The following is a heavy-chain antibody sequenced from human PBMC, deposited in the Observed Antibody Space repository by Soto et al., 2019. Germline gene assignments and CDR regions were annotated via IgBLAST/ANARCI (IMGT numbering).Heavy chain of an antibody. CDR1: GFTFSSYG. J-gene: IGHJ4*02. D-gene: IGHD5-12*01. Sequence: PGGFLRLSCAASGFTFSSYGMPWGPQAPGKGLEWVAVISYDGSNKYYADSVKGRFTISRDNSKNTLYLQMNSPRAEDKAVYYCAKDFVDIVATTFHEYSSGRPPHYWGQGTLVTVSS. CDR2: ISYDGSNK. V-gene: IGHV3-30*18. CDR3: AKDFVDIVATTFHEYSSGRPPHY.